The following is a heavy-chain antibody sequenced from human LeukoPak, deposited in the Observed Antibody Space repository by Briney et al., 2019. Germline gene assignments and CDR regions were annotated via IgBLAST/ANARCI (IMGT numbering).Heavy chain of an antibody. D-gene: IGHD6-13*01. CDR3: ARDSSYSSSWYDFDY. CDR1: GFTVSNNY. V-gene: IGHV3-53*01. CDR2: IYSGGST. J-gene: IGHJ4*02. Sequence: GGSLRLSYSASGFTVSNNYMSWVRQAPGKGLEWVSVIYSGGSTYYADSVKGRFTISRDNSKNTLYLQMNSLRAEDTAVYYCARDSSYSSSWYDFDYWGQGTLVTVSS.